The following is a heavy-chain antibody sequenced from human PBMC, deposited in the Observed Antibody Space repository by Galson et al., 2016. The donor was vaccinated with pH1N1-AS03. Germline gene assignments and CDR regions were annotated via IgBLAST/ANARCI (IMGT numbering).Heavy chain of an antibody. CDR3: ARPRLNYFDN. J-gene: IGHJ4*02. V-gene: IGHV5-51*03. D-gene: IGHD3-16*01. Sequence: QSGAEVKKPGESLKISCKGSGYRFTIYWIGWVRPLTGIGLEWMGIIYPGNSDSRYNKSFQGKVTISADTSISTVYLQWSSLQASDTAMYYCARPRLNYFDNWGQGTLVTVSS. CDR1: GYRFTIYW. CDR2: IYPGNSDS.